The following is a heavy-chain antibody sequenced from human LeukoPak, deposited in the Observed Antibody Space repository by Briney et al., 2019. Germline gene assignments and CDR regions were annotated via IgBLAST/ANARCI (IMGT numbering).Heavy chain of an antibody. CDR3: ARDLQIVPAAMDAFDI. CDR2: IYYSGST. D-gene: IGHD2-2*01. V-gene: IGHV4-39*07. CDR1: GGSISSSSYY. J-gene: IGHJ3*02. Sequence: SGTLSLTCTVSGGSISSSSYYWGWIRQPPGKGLEWIGSIYYSGSTYYNPSLKSRVTISVDTSKNQFSLKLSSVTAADTAVYYCARDLQIVPAAMDAFDIWGQGTMVTVSS.